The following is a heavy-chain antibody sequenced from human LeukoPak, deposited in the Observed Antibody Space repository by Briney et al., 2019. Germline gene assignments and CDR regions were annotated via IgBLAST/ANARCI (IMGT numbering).Heavy chain of an antibody. Sequence: GSLRLSWEGSGFTLRRPLVHLGRQAPGKGLVLVLRISTDGRSTNYADSVEGRFTISRDNAKNTLYLQMNSLRAEDTAIYYCARDQVVGSGSNSPWGQGTLVTVSS. D-gene: IGHD3-10*01. CDR3: ARDQVVGSGSNSP. V-gene: IGHV3-74*01. CDR2: ISTDGRST. CDR1: GFTLRRPL. J-gene: IGHJ5*02.